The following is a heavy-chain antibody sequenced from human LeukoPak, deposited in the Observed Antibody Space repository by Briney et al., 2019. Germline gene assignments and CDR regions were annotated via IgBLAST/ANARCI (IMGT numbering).Heavy chain of an antibody. CDR2: IIPIFGTA. V-gene: IGHV1-69*13. Sequence: SVKVSCKASGGTFSSYAISWVRQAPGQGLEWMGGIIPIFGTANYAQKFQGRVTITADEPTSTAYMELSSLRSEDTAVYYCARDLVDGREDWGYTERFDYWGQGTLVTVSS. CDR3: ARDLVDGREDWGYTERFDY. CDR1: GGTFSSYA. D-gene: IGHD2-8*02. J-gene: IGHJ4*02.